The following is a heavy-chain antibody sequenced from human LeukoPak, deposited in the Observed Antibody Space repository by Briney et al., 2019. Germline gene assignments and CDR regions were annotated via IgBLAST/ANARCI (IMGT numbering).Heavy chain of an antibody. D-gene: IGHD3-10*01. V-gene: IGHV1-69*01. J-gene: IGHJ4*02. Sequence: SVKVSCKASGGTVSSYAISWVRQAPGQGLEWMGGIIPIFGTANYAQKFQGRVTITADESTSTAYMELSSLRSEDTAVYYCARGLGGSGSYYNPLFDYWGQGTLVTVSS. CDR3: ARGLGGSGSYYNPLFDY. CDR2: IIPIFGTA. CDR1: GGTVSSYA.